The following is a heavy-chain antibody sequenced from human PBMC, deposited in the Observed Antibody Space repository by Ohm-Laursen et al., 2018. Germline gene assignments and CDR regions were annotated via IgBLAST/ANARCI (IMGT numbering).Heavy chain of an antibody. V-gene: IGHV4-59*12. CDR3: ARDLGGYSYGLGY. CDR2: IYYSGST. D-gene: IGHD5-18*01. J-gene: IGHJ4*02. CDR1: GGSIRSYY. Sequence: SQTLSLTCTVSGGSIRSYYWSWIRQPPGKGLEWIGYIYYSGSTSYNPSLQSRVTISVDTSKNQFSLKLSSVTAADTAVYYCARDLGGYSYGLGYWGQGTLVTVSS.